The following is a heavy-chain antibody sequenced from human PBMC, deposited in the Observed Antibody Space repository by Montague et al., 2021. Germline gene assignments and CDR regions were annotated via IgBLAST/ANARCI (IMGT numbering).Heavy chain of an antibody. CDR3: VRDTGSAQAGFDA. D-gene: IGHD4-17*01. CDR2: RHYRSKRNS. Sequence: CAISGDSDGGEAAGWRSERQTSERQLEMQGGRHYRSKRNSDYATSVEGRISIDPDTSKNQFFLHLRSVTPEDTGVYYCVRDTGSAQAGFDAWGQGTLVTVSS. V-gene: IGHV6-1*01. J-gene: IGHJ4*02. CDR1: GDSDGGEAAG.